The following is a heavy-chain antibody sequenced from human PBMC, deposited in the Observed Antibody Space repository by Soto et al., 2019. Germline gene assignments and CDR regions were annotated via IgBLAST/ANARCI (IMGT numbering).Heavy chain of an antibody. Sequence: GGSLRLSCAASGFTFSSYAMSWVRQAPGEGLEWVSAISGSGGSTYYADSVKGRFTISRDNSKNTLYLQMNSLRAEDTAVYYCAKFATSSSSGYYYYYYMDVWGKGTTVTVSS. CDR3: AKFATSSSSGYYYYYYMDV. V-gene: IGHV3-23*01. J-gene: IGHJ6*03. D-gene: IGHD6-6*01. CDR2: ISGSGGST. CDR1: GFTFSSYA.